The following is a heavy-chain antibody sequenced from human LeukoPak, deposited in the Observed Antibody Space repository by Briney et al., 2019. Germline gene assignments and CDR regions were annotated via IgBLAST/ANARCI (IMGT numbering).Heavy chain of an antibody. CDR1: GFTFSSYM. Sequence: GGSLRLSCAASGFTFSSYMMNWVRQAPGKGLEWVSRISASGGGTFYAGSVEGRFIISRDNSKNTLSLQMNSLRAEDTAIYYCAKDKYHDSSGTFDYWGQGTLVTVSS. D-gene: IGHD3-22*01. CDR3: AKDKYHDSSGTFDY. V-gene: IGHV3-23*01. CDR2: ISASGGGT. J-gene: IGHJ4*02.